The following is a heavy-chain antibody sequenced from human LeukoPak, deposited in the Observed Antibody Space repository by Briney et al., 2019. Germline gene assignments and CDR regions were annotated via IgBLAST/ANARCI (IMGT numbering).Heavy chain of an antibody. CDR3: ARVSEGVGYDWSYDYHMDV. D-gene: IGHD1-1*01. Sequence: GGSLRLSCAASGFTFSDYYMSWIRQAPGKGLEWVSYISSSGSTIYYADSVKGRFTISRDNAKNSLYLQMNSLRAEDTAVYYCARVSEGVGYDWSYDYHMDVWGKGTTVTVSS. CDR2: ISSSGSTI. V-gene: IGHV3-11*04. J-gene: IGHJ6*03. CDR1: GFTFSDYY.